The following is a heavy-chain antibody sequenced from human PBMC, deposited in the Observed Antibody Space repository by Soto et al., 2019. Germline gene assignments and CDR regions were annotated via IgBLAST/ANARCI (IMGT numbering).Heavy chain of an antibody. J-gene: IGHJ4*02. Sequence: QLLLQESGPELVKPSETLSLTCSVSGVSMSTPSYYWGWIRQTPGQGLEWIGAINDRAYSDYNTALRSRVTMSVDTSKNQISLRLSSVTAADTSVYYCARHLIMPPLEARPWKFDSWGQGILVTVSS. CDR3: ARHLIMPPLEARPWKFDS. CDR2: INDRAYS. CDR1: GVSMSTPSYY. D-gene: IGHD6-6*01. V-gene: IGHV4-39*01.